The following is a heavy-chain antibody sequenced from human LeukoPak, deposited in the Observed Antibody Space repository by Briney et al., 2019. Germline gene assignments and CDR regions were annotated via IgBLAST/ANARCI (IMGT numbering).Heavy chain of an antibody. CDR1: GFTFSSYA. J-gene: IGHJ4*02. V-gene: IGHV3-23*01. CDR2: ISGSGGST. D-gene: IGHD5-12*01. Sequence: GGSLRLSCAASGFTFSSYAMSWVRQAPGEGLEWVSAISGSGGSTYYADSVKGRFTISRDNSKNTLYLQMNSLRAEDTAVYYCAKDPGGHGRAPGYWGQGTLVTVSS. CDR3: AKDPGGHGRAPGY.